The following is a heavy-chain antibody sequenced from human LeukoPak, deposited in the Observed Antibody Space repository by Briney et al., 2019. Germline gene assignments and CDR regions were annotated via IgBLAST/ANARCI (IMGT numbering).Heavy chain of an antibody. CDR3: ARDSGSYYAYYY. D-gene: IGHD1-26*01. CDR1: GYTFTAYS. J-gene: IGHJ4*02. Sequence: ASVKVSCKASGYTFTAYSMHWVRQAPGQGLEWMGRINPDSGDTNFAQKFQGRVTMTRVLSISTAYMELSRLASDDTAVYYCARDSGSYYAYYYWGQGTLVTVSS. CDR2: INPDSGDT. V-gene: IGHV1-2*06.